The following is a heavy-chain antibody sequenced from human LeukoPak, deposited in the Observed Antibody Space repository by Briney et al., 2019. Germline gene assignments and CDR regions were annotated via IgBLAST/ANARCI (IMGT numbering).Heavy chain of an antibody. CDR2: ISYDGSNK. J-gene: IGHJ3*02. CDR1: GFTFSSYG. CDR3: ARGSYYDILTGFAAFDI. Sequence: GGSLRLSCAASGFTFSSYGMHWVRQAPGKGLEWVAVISYDGSNKYYADSVKGRFTISRDNSKNTLYLQMNSLRAEDTAVYYCARGSYYDILTGFAAFDIWGEGTMVTVSS. D-gene: IGHD3-9*01. V-gene: IGHV3-30*03.